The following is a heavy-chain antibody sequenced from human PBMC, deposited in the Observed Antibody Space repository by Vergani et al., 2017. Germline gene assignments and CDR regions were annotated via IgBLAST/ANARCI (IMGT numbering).Heavy chain of an antibody. CDR3: VRNQVTMLRGSDALNI. Sequence: EVQLVESGGDLVQPGRSLRLSCTASGFTFGYYAMDWFRQAPGQGLEWVGGIRSKAYGQATIYAASVKGRFTISRDDSKSIAYLQMNNLQTEDTAMYYCVRNQVTMLRGSDALNISGQGTMVTVSS. CDR1: GFTFGYYA. CDR2: IRSKAYGQAT. J-gene: IGHJ3*02. V-gene: IGHV3-49*03. D-gene: IGHD3-10*01.